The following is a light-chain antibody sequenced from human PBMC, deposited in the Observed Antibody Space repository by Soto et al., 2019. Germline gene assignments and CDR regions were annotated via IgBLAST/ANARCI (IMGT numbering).Light chain of an antibody. Sequence: EIVMTQSPATLSVSPGERATLSCRASQNVYTNLAWYQQKPGQAPRLLIYGSSTRATGIAARFSGTGSGTQVPLTISSLQSGDFAVYYCKHYTGWPPYTFGQGTKLEIK. J-gene: IGKJ2*01. CDR3: KHYTGWPPYT. V-gene: IGKV3-15*01. CDR2: GSS. CDR1: QNVYTN.